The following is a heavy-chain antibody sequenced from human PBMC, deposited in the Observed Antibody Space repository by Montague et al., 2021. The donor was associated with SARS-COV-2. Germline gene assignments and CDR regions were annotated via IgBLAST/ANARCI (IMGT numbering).Heavy chain of an antibody. V-gene: IGHV3-21*01. J-gene: IGHJ3*02. CDR1: GFTFSSYS. Sequence: SLRLSCAASGFTFSSYSMNWVRQAPGKGLEWVSSISSSSSYIYYADSVKGRFTISRDNAKNSLYLQMNSLRAEDTAVYYSARSHELWFGENPQGPGAFDIWGQGTMVTVSS. D-gene: IGHD3-10*01. CDR2: ISSSSSYI. CDR3: ARSHELWFGENPQGPGAFDI.